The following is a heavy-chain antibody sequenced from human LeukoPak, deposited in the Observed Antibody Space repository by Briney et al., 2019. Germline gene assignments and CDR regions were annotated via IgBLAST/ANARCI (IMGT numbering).Heavy chain of an antibody. V-gene: IGHV4-59*01. Sequence: SETLSLTCTVSGGSISTYYRTWIRQPPGKGLEWMGYIYYSGSTNYNPSLKSRLTISVDTSKNQFSLKLNSVIAADTAVYYCARGARRDGYNFDYWGQGTLVTVSS. CDR3: ARGARRDGYNFDY. J-gene: IGHJ4*02. CDR2: IYYSGST. CDR1: GGSISTYY. D-gene: IGHD5-24*01.